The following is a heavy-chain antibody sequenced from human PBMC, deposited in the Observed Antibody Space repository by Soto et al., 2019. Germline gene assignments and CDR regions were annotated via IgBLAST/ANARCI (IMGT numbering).Heavy chain of an antibody. CDR1: GFTFSSYW. Sequence: EERLVESGGGLVQPGGSLRLSCAASGFTFSSYWMTWVRQAPGKGLEWVANIKKDESKKSYLDSVRGRFTISRDNAKNSLYLQMDSLPAEDTALYYCARDVPPGSSSWYFDAFDLWGQGTMVTVSS. D-gene: IGHD6-13*01. CDR3: ARDVPPGSSSWYFDAFDL. CDR2: IKKDESKK. V-gene: IGHV3-7*05. J-gene: IGHJ3*01.